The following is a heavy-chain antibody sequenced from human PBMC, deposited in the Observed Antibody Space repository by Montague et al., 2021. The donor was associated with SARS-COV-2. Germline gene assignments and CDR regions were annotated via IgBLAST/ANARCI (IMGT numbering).Heavy chain of an antibody. D-gene: IGHD1-7*01. Sequence: CAISGDSVSRNSPAWNWIRQSPSRGLEWLGRTYYGSSWNTDYAVSVKSRITISPDTPKNQFSLHLNSVTPEDTAVYYCARGWNYAFDIWSQGTMVTVSS. J-gene: IGHJ3*02. V-gene: IGHV6-1*01. CDR1: GDSVSRNSPA. CDR2: TYYGSSWNT. CDR3: ARGWNYAFDI.